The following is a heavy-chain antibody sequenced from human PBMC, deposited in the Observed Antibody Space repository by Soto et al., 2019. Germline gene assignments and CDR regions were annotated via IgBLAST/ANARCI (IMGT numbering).Heavy chain of an antibody. D-gene: IGHD6-19*01. J-gene: IGHJ2*01. CDR1: GGSFSPYF. CDR2: INHSGST. V-gene: IGHV4-34*01. Sequence: QVQLQQWGAGLLKPSETLSLTCAVYGGSFSPYFWSWIRQPPGQGLEWIGEINHSGSTNYNPSLPRRPTLSVDTSKSQVSLKQPYVTAADTAVYYCERLASGWQYFYFDFWGRGTPFPVSS. CDR3: ERLASGWQYFYFDF.